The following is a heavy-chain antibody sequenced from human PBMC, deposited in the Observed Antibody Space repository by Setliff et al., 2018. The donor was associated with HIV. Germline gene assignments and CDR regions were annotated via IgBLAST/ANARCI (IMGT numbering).Heavy chain of an antibody. CDR3: ARGIAARGNYYYMDV. D-gene: IGHD6-6*01. V-gene: IGHV1-69*06. J-gene: IGHJ6*03. Sequence: SVKVSCKASGYTFTSYYMHWVRQAPGQGLEWMGRIIPMSATTNYAQNFQGRVTITADKSTNTAYMEVRSLRFEDTAVYYCARGIAARGNYYYMDVWGEGTTVTVSS. CDR1: GYTFTSYY. CDR2: IIPMSATT.